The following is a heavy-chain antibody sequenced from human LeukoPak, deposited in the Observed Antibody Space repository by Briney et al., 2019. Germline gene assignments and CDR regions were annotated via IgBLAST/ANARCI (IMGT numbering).Heavy chain of an antibody. CDR1: GGSITSDIYY. D-gene: IGHD2-8*01. CDR3: ARRKYGVGFDP. V-gene: IGHV4-39*01. J-gene: IGHJ5*02. Sequence: SETLSLTCTGSGGSITSDIYYWGWIRQPPGKGLERIGCVYSTGNTFYNPSLKSRVTMSVDTSRNKFSLKLSSVTAADTAVYYCARRKYGVGFDPWGQGTLVTVSS. CDR2: VYSTGNT.